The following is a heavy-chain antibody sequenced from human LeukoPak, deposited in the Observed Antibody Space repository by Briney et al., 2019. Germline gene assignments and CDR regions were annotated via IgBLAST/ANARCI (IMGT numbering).Heavy chain of an antibody. J-gene: IGHJ6*02. Sequence: GGSLRLSCAASGFTFSSYAMHWVREAPGGGVEWVAVISYDGSNKYYADSVKCRFTISRDNSKNTLYQHMNRLRDEDTAVYDCARGPDYDSSGYYFRYTYYYYGMDVWGQGTTVTVSS. CDR1: GFTFSSYA. D-gene: IGHD3-22*01. CDR2: ISYDGSNK. V-gene: IGHV3-30-3*01. CDR3: ARGPDYDSSGYYFRYTYYYYGMDV.